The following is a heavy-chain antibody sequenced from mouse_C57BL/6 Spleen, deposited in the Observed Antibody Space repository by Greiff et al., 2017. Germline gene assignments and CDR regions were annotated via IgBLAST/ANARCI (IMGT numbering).Heavy chain of an antibody. J-gene: IGHJ3*01. CDR2: INPNNGGT. V-gene: IGHV1-26*01. CDR3: ARDLYGSSYGFAY. CDR1: GYTFTDYY. D-gene: IGHD1-1*01. Sequence: EVQLQQSGPELVKPGASVKISCKASGYTFTDYYMNWVKQSHGKSLEWIGDINPNNGGTSYNQKFKGKATLTVDKSSSTAYMELRSLTSEDSAVYYCARDLYGSSYGFAYWGQGTLVTVSA.